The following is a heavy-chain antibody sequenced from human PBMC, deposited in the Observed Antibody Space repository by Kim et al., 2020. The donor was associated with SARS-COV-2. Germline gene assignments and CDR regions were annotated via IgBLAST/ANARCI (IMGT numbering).Heavy chain of an antibody. D-gene: IGHD2-15*01. CDR3: ASEDCSDSTCYY. Sequence: GGSLRLSCAASGFAFSSFNMNWVRQAPGKGLEWVSSSSTSSYRFYADSVKGRFTISRDNAQNLLYLQMNSLRAEDTAIYYCASEDCSDSTCYYWGQGALVTVSS. CDR1: GFAFSSFN. J-gene: IGHJ4*02. V-gene: IGHV3-21*01. CDR2: SSTSSYR.